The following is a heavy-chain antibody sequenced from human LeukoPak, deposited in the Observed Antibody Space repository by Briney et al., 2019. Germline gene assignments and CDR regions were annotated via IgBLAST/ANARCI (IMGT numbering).Heavy chain of an antibody. D-gene: IGHD6-19*01. J-gene: IGHJ6*02. CDR2: ISAYNGNT. V-gene: IGHV1-18*01. CDR3: ARDRTREQWLLAGNYYYYYGMDV. Sequence: ASVKVSCKASGYTFTSYGISWVRQAPGQGLEWMRWISAYNGNTNYAQKLQGRVTMTTDTSTSTAYMELRSLRCDDTAVYYCARDRTREQWLLAGNYYYYYGMDVWGQGTTVTVSS. CDR1: GYTFTSYG.